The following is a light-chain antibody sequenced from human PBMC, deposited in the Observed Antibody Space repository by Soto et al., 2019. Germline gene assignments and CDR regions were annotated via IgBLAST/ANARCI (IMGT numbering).Light chain of an antibody. CDR3: QQYNSWPFT. J-gene: IGKJ3*01. Sequence: EIVMTQSPATLSVSPGERATLSCRASQSVSSNLAWYQQKPGQAPRLLIYGASTRATGIPARFSGSGSGTEFPLAISSLRSEDFAVYYCQQYNSWPFTFGPGTKVDIK. CDR1: QSVSSN. V-gene: IGKV3-15*01. CDR2: GAS.